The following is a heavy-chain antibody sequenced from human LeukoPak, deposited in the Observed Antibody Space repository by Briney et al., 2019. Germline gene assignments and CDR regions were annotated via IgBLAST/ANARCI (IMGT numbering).Heavy chain of an antibody. V-gene: IGHV3-66*01. CDR2: IYSGGST. D-gene: IGHD3-10*01. Sequence: GGSLRLSCAASGFTVSSNYMSWVRQAPGKGLEWVSVIYSGGSTHYADSVKGRFTISRDNSKNTVYLQMNSLRAEDTAVYYCAKVGAEGVRGVVDYWGQGTLVTVSS. CDR3: AKVGAEGVRGVVDY. J-gene: IGHJ4*02. CDR1: GFTVSSNY.